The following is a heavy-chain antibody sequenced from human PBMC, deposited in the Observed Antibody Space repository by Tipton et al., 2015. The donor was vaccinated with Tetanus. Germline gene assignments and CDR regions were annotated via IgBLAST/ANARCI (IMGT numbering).Heavy chain of an antibody. CDR3: ASRVTHDY. CDR1: GFTFSSHR. V-gene: IGHV3-21*01. CDR2: ISSTSSYI. J-gene: IGHJ4*02. D-gene: IGHD4-23*01. Sequence: SLRLSCAVSGFTFSSHRMNWVRQAPGKGLEWVASISSTSSYIYYADSVKGRFTISRDNARSSLHLQMNSLRAEDTATYYCASRVTHDYWGQGTLVTVSS.